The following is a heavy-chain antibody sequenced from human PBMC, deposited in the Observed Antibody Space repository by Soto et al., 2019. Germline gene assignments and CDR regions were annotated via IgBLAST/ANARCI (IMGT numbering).Heavy chain of an antibody. Sequence: QVQLQESGPGLVKPSETLSLTCTVSGGSISSYYWSWIRQPPGKGLEWIGYIYYSGSTNYNPSLTSRVTISVATSKNQFSLQLSSVTAADTAVYYCARPHGGSSGWDNWFDPWGQGTLVTVSS. V-gene: IGHV4-59*01. J-gene: IGHJ5*02. CDR3: ARPHGGSSGWDNWFDP. CDR1: GGSISSYY. D-gene: IGHD6-25*01. CDR2: IYYSGST.